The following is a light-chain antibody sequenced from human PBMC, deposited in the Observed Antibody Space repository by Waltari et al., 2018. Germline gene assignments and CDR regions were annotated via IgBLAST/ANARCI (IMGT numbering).Light chain of an antibody. CDR3: QHYVRLPAT. Sequence: IVLTQSPGTLSLSPGERVTLSCRASQSINRAFAWYQQKPGQAPKLLIYGASIRATGIPDRVSGSGSGTDFTLTISSLEPEDFAVYFCQHYVRLPATFGQGTKVEIK. CDR2: GAS. J-gene: IGKJ1*01. V-gene: IGKV3-20*01. CDR1: QSINRAF.